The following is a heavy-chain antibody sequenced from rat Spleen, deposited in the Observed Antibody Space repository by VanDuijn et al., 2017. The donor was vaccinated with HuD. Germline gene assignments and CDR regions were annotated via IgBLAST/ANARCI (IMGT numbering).Heavy chain of an antibody. D-gene: IGHD1-2*01. J-gene: IGHJ4*01. CDR3: GKDMNYYSSYPFYVMGA. V-gene: IGHV5S13*01. CDR2: ISPSGGST. Sequence: EVQLVESDGGLVQPGRSLKLSCAASGFTFSNYDMAWVRQAPTKGLEWVASISPSGGSTYYRDSVKGRFTISRDNAENTVYLQMDSLRSEDTATYYCGKDMNYYSSYPFYVMGAWGQGTSVTVSS. CDR1: GFTFSNYD.